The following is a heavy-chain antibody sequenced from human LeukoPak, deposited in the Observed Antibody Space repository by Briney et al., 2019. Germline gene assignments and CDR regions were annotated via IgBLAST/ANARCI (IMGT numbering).Heavy chain of an antibody. V-gene: IGHV3-49*04. CDR1: GFNFAEYG. Sequence: GGSLRLSCTGSGFNFAEYGVNWVRQAPGKGLEWVGFIRSKPYGGTTEYAAPVKGRFTISRDDSKNTLYLQMNSLETEDTAVYYCTTARGIVVPAARHDYWGQGTLVTVSS. CDR2: IRSKPYGGTT. D-gene: IGHD2-2*01. CDR3: TTARGIVVPAARHDY. J-gene: IGHJ4*02.